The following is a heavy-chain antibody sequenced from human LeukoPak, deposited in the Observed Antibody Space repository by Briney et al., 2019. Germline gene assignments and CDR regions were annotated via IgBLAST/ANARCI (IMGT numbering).Heavy chain of an antibody. Sequence: SETLSLTCAVYGGSFSGYYGSWIRQPPGKGLEWIGEINHSGSTNYNPSLKSRVTISVDTSKNQFSLKLSSVTAADTAVYYCARGRGYSYGHYFDYWGQGTLVTVSS. CDR3: ARGRGYSYGHYFDY. J-gene: IGHJ4*02. V-gene: IGHV4-34*01. CDR1: GGSFSGYY. D-gene: IGHD5-18*01. CDR2: INHSGST.